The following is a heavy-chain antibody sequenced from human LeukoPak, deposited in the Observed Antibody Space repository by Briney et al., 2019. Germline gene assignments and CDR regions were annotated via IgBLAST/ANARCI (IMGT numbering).Heavy chain of an antibody. CDR1: GFTFSNHA. CDR2: ISGSGGST. CDR3: AKGRYMVRGLGYRS. J-gene: IGHJ5*02. Sequence: GGSLRLSCAASGFTFSNHAMSWVRQAPGKGLEWVSAISGSGGSTYYADSVKGRFTISRDNSKNTLYLQMNSLRAEDTAVYYCAKGRYMVRGLGYRSWGQGTLVTVSS. D-gene: IGHD3-10*01. V-gene: IGHV3-23*01.